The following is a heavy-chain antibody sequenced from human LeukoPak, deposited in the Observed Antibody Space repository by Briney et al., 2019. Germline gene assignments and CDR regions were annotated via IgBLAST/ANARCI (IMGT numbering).Heavy chain of an antibody. J-gene: IGHJ2*01. CDR2: IGGDGGTT. CDR3: AKTIPYWYFDL. V-gene: IGHV3-23*01. CDR1: GFAFSTYD. Sequence: GGSLRLSCAASGFAFSTYDMSWVRQAPTQGLEWVPAIGGDGGTTYADSVKGRFTISRDNSKNTLYLQMNSLRAEDTAIYYCAKTIPYWYFDLWGHGTLVTVSS. D-gene: IGHD5-24*01.